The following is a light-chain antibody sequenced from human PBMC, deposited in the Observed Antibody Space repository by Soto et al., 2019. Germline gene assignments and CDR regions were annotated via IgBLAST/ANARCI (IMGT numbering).Light chain of an antibody. V-gene: IGKV3-20*01. J-gene: IGKJ1*01. CDR3: QQYRNLPQP. CDR2: NSS. CDR1: QSVRNNY. Sequence: EIVLTQSPGTLSLSPGERATLSCSASQSVRNNYLAWYQQKPGQAPRLLIYNSSTRVTGIPYRFSGSGSGTVSPLPTNRRGPKVFPLDYCQQYRNLPQPFGKGTKV.